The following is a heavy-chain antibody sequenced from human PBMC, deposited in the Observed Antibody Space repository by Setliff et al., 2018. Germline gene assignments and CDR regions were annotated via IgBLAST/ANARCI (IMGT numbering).Heavy chain of an antibody. Sequence: SETLSLTCTVSGGSISYNYWSWIRQPAGKGLQWIGRINTSGSTKYNPSLKSRVTMSVDTSKNQFSLKLSAVTAADTAMYYCAKGGTYRYFDYWGQGTLVTVSS. V-gene: IGHV4-4*07. CDR3: AKGGTYRYFDY. CDR2: INTSGST. J-gene: IGHJ4*02. CDR1: GGSISYNY.